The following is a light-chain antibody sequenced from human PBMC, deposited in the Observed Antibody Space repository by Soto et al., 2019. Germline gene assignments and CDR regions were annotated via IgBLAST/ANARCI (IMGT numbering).Light chain of an antibody. CDR1: SSDVGGYNF. Sequence: QSALTQPASVSGSPGQSITISCTGTSSDVGGYNFVSWYQQHPGKAPRLIIYEVTNRPSGVSARFSGSKSANTASLTISGLQAEDEADYYCPSYTASGTRLFGTGTKLTVL. CDR2: EVT. V-gene: IGLV2-14*01. J-gene: IGLJ1*01. CDR3: PSYTASGTRL.